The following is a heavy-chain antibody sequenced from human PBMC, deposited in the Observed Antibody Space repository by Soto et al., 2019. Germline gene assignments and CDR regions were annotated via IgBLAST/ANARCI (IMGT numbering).Heavy chain of an antibody. V-gene: IGHV3-23*01. CDR3: AKSPHRDSSSSRLDY. CDR2: ISGSGGST. J-gene: IGHJ4*02. Sequence: PGGSLRLSCADSGFTFSSYAMNSVRQAPEKGLEWVSDISGSGGSTYYADSVKGRFTITRDNSKNTLYLQMNSLRAEDTAVYYCAKSPHRDSSSSRLDYWGQGTLVTVSS. CDR1: GFTFSSYA. D-gene: IGHD6-6*01.